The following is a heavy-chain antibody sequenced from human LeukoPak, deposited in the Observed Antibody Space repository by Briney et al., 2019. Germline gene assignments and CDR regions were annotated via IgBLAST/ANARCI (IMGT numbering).Heavy chain of an antibody. Sequence: ARSLTLSCAPSAFTLSNLSMSWVRHAPGKGLEWVSFIRGSVGAKYDIDSVKGRFSIYRDNSKKTLYLQMKSLRAEDTAVYYCAKTPYSRDWDGYWVVTWGQGTLVTVSS. CDR1: AFTLSNLS. V-gene: IGHV3-23*01. J-gene: IGHJ5*02. D-gene: IGHD6-19*01. CDR3: AKTPYSRDWDGYWVVT. CDR2: IRGSVGAK.